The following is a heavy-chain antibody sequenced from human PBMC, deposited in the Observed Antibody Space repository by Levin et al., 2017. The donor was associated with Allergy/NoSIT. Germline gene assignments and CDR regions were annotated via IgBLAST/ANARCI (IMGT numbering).Heavy chain of an antibody. J-gene: IGHJ6*02. CDR1: GFTFDDYA. Sequence: SLKISCAASGFTFDDYAMHWVRQAPGKGLEWVSGISWNSGSIGYADSVKGRFTISRDNAKNSLYLQMNSLRAEDTALYYCAKDSRPSYCGGDCYSGYYYYYGMDVWGQGTTVTVSS. V-gene: IGHV3-9*01. CDR3: AKDSRPSYCGGDCYSGYYYYYGMDV. CDR2: ISWNSGSI. D-gene: IGHD2-21*02.